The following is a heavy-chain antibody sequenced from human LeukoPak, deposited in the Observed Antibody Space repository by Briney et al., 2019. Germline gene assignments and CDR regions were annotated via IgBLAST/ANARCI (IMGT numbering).Heavy chain of an antibody. CDR3: ARGWGFYYYYYYYMDV. CDR2: ISGNGDNT. Sequence: GRSLRLSCAASGFNFGDYGMSWVRQAPGKGLEWVSGISGNGDNTAYADSVKGRFTISRDNAKNSLYLQMNSLRAEDTALYYCARGWGFYYYYYYYMDVWGKGTTVTVSS. D-gene: IGHD7-27*01. V-gene: IGHV3-20*04. CDR1: GFNFGDYG. J-gene: IGHJ6*03.